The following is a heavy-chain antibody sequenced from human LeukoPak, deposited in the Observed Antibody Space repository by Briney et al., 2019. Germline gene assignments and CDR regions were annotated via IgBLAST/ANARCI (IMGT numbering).Heavy chain of an antibody. Sequence: GGSRRLSCAASGFTVTSNHMNWVRQAPGKGLEWVSIIYTGGTTHYADSLKDRFTISRDDSINTLYLQMNSLRAEDTAVYYCARDSSSYYFDYWGQGTLVTVSS. CDR3: ARDSSSYYFDY. CDR2: IYTGGTT. V-gene: IGHV3-66*01. CDR1: GFTVTSNH. D-gene: IGHD6-6*01. J-gene: IGHJ4*02.